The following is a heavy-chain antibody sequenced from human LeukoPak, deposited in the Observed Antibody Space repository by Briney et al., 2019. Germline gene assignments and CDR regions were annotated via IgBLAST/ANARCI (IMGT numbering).Heavy chain of an antibody. J-gene: IGHJ3*02. Sequence: SQTLSLTCTVSGGSISSGDYYWSWIRQPPGKGLEWIGYIYYSGSTYYNPSLKSRVTISVDTSKNQFSLKLSSVTAADTAMYYCARAGSRDAFDIWGQGTMVTVSS. CDR1: GGSISSGDYY. CDR2: IYYSGST. D-gene: IGHD1-26*01. V-gene: IGHV4-30-4*08. CDR3: ARAGSRDAFDI.